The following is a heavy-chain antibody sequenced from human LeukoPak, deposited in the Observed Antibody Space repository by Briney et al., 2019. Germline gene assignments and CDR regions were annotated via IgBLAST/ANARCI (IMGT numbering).Heavy chain of an antibody. D-gene: IGHD2-2*01. CDR1: GYTFTGYY. V-gene: IGHV1-2*02. CDR3: ARDRKVVAAPPLDY. J-gene: IGHJ4*02. CDR2: INPNSGGT. Sequence: GASVKVSCKASGYTFTGYYMHWVRQAPGQGLEWMGWINPNSGGTNYAQKFQGRVTMTRDTSISTAYMELSRLRSDDTAVYYCARDRKVVAAPPLDYWGQGTLVTVSS.